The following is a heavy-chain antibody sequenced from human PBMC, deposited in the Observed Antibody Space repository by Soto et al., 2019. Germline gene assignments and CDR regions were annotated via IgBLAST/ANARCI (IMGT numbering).Heavy chain of an antibody. J-gene: IGHJ4*02. D-gene: IGHD3-9*01. CDR1: GFSFSGSS. V-gene: IGHV3-73*01. CDR2: IRSKANSDAT. Sequence: PGGSLRLSCAASGFSFSGSSMHWVRQASGKGLEWVGRIRSKANSDATVYAASVKGRFTISRDDSKNTAYLQMNSLKTEDTAVYYCTTPSINYDILTDYFNYWGQGSLVTVSS. CDR3: TTPSINYDILTDYFNY.